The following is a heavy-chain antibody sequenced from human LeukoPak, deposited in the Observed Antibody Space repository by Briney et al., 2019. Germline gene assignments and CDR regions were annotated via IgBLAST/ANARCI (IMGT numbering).Heavy chain of an antibody. CDR3: AKDRVAHCSGGTCSVDY. CDR2: IRYDGSNQ. V-gene: IGHV3-30*02. J-gene: IGHJ4*02. Sequence: GGSLRLSCAASGFTFGSYGIHWVRQAPGKGLEWVAFIRYDGSNQYYAESVKGRFTISRDNSKNTLYLQVSSLRADDTAVYYCAKDRVAHCSGGTCSVDYWGQGTLVTVSS. D-gene: IGHD2-15*01. CDR1: GFTFGSYG.